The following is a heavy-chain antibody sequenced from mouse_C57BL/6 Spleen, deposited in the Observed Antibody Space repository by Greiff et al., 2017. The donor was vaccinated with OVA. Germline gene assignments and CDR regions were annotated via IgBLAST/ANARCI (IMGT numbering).Heavy chain of an antibody. Sequence: VQVVESGPGLVAPSQSLSITCTVSGFSLTSYGVHWVRQPPGKGLEWLVVIWSDGSTTYNSALKSRLSISKDNSKSQVFLKMNSLQTDDTAMYYCARHGATVAPYAMDYWGQGTSVTVSS. J-gene: IGHJ4*01. D-gene: IGHD1-1*01. CDR2: IWSDGST. CDR1: GFSLTSYG. V-gene: IGHV2-6-1*01. CDR3: ARHGATVAPYAMDY.